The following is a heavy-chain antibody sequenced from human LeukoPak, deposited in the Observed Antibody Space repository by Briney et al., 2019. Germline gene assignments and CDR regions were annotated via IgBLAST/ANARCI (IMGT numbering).Heavy chain of an antibody. CDR2: VSYSGGT. V-gene: IGHV4-59*02. J-gene: IGHJ3*01. D-gene: IGHD5-12*01. CDR3: ARAPMAITSSAFPDAFDF. Sequence: PSETLSLTCTVSGDSVSGHYWSWIRQTPGKGLEWIGYVSYSGGTNYNPSLKRQVSISLDTSKNQSSLKLSSPAAADPAVYYCARAPMAITSSAFPDAFDFWGQGTMVTVSS. CDR1: GDSVSGHY.